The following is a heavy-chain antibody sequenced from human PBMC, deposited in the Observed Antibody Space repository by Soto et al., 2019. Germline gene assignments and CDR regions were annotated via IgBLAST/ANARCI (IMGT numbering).Heavy chain of an antibody. CDR2: IKSKNDGGAT. CDR1: GLTFSNAW. Sequence: GGPLRLSCAVSGLTFSNAWMNWVRQAPGKGLEWVGRIKSKNDGGATEYSPPVKDRFTISRDDSKDTLYLQMNGLKTEDTAVYYCTKDAEWGLWGQGTLVTVSS. V-gene: IGHV3-15*07. CDR3: TKDAEWGL. J-gene: IGHJ4*03. D-gene: IGHD2-8*01.